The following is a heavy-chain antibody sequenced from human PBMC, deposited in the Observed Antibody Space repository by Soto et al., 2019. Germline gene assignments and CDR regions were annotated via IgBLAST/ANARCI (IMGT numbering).Heavy chain of an antibody. Sequence: GGSLRLSCSASGFTFSSYAMHWVRQAPGKGLEYVSAISSNGGSTYYADSVKGRFTISRDNSKNTLYLQMSSLRAEDTAVYYCVKDQRITMIVDWVLRSALAYWGQGTLVTVSS. J-gene: IGHJ4*02. CDR3: VKDQRITMIVDWVLRSALAY. D-gene: IGHD3-22*01. CDR1: GFTFSSYA. V-gene: IGHV3-64D*06. CDR2: ISSNGGST.